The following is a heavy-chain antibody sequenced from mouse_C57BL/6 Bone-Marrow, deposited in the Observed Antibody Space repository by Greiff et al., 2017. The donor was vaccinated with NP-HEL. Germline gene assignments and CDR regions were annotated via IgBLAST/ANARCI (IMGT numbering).Heavy chain of an antibody. V-gene: IGHV1-63*01. Sequence: VQLQQSGAELVRPGTSVKMSCKASGYTFTNYWIGWAKQRPGHGLEWIGDIYPGGGYTNYNEKFKGKATLTVDKSSSTAYMQLSSLTSEDSAVYYCALITGFAYWGQGTLVTVSA. J-gene: IGHJ3*01. CDR2: IYPGGGYT. CDR1: GYTFTNYW. CDR3: ALITGFAY. D-gene: IGHD1-1*01.